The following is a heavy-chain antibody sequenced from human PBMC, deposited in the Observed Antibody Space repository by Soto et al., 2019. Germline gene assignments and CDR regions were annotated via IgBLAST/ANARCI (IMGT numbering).Heavy chain of an antibody. V-gene: IGHV1-8*01. Sequence: GASVKVSCKASGYTFTSYDINWVRQATGQGLEWMGWMNPNSGNTGYAQKFQGRVTMTRNTSISTAYMELSSLRSEDTAVYYCARADCSGGSCYSRTDAFEIWGQGTMVTVSS. CDR3: ARADCSGGSCYSRTDAFEI. D-gene: IGHD2-15*01. J-gene: IGHJ3*02. CDR2: MNPNSGNT. CDR1: GYTFTSYD.